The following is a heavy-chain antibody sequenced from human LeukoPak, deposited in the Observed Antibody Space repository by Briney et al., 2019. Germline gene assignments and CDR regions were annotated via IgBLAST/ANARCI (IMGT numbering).Heavy chain of an antibody. CDR3: AKDSGSSWTYYFDY. CDR1: GFTFDDYA. D-gene: IGHD6-13*01. J-gene: IGHJ4*02. Sequence: PGGSLRLSCAASGFTFDDYAMHWVRQAPGKGLEWVSGISWNSGSIGYADSVKGRFTISRDNAKNSLYLQMNSLRAEDTALYYCAKDSGSSWTYYFDYWGQGTLVTVSS. CDR2: ISWNSGSI. V-gene: IGHV3-9*01.